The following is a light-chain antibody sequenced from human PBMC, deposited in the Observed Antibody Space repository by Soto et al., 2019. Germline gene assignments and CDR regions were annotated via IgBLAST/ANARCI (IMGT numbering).Light chain of an antibody. J-gene: IGKJ1*01. CDR2: GAS. Sequence: EIMLRQSPATLSVSPGERATLSCRASQSVSSNLAWYQQKPGQAPRLLIYGASTRATGIPARFSGSGSGTEFTLTISSLQSEDFAVYYCQKYNNWPPCTFAQETQVDI. CDR3: QKYNNWPPCT. V-gene: IGKV3-15*01. CDR1: QSVSSN.